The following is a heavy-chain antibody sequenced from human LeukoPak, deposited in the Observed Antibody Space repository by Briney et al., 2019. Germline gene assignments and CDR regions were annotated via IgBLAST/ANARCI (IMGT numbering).Heavy chain of an antibody. CDR3: AKGATSAYFSPLDS. Sequence: GGSLRLSCGASGFTFSNYAISSVRQAPGRGLEWVSGITNGGGNTNYADSVKVRFTISRDNAKNTLYMPMDSLRAEDTAIYYCAKGATSAYFSPLDSWGQGTLVTVSS. V-gene: IGHV3-23*01. CDR2: ITNGGGNT. CDR1: GFTFSNYA. D-gene: IGHD3-22*01. J-gene: IGHJ4*02.